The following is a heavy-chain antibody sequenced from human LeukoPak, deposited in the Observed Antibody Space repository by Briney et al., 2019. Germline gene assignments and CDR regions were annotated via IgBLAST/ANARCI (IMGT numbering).Heavy chain of an antibody. Sequence: GASVKVSCKASGGTFSSYAISWVRQAPGQGLEWMGGIIPIFGTANYARKFQGRVTITTDESTSTAYMELSSLRSEDTAVYYCARDGRGRSTTLYYYDSSGYYYDWFDPWGQGTLVTVSS. D-gene: IGHD3-22*01. J-gene: IGHJ5*02. V-gene: IGHV1-69*05. CDR3: ARDGRGRSTTLYYYDSSGYYYDWFDP. CDR2: IIPIFGTA. CDR1: GGTFSSYA.